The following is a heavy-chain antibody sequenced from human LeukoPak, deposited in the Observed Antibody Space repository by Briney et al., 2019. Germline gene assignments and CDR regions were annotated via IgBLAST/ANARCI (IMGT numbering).Heavy chain of an antibody. CDR2: ISAYNGNT. J-gene: IGHJ4*02. CDR1: GYTFTSYG. V-gene: IGHV1-18*01. Sequence: GASVKLSCTASGYTFTSYGISWVRQATGQGLEWMGWISAYNGNTNYAQKLQGRFTMATDTSTSTAYMKLRSLRSGDTAVYYCARGEGYSYVYFDYWGQGTLVTVSS. CDR3: ARGEGYSYVYFDY. D-gene: IGHD5-18*01.